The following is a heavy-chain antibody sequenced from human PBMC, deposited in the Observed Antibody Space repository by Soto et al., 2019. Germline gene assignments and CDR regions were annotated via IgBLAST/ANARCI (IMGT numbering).Heavy chain of an antibody. Sequence: QVQLQESGPGLVKPSQTLSLTCTVSGGSISSGGYYWSWIRKHPGKGLEWIGYIYYSGSTYYNPSLKSRVTISVDTSKNQFALKMSSVTAAGTAVYYCARAQYSSRWVDYLGQGTLVTGSS. CDR2: IYYSGST. J-gene: IGHJ4*02. CDR3: ARAQYSSRWVDY. CDR1: GGSISSGGYY. V-gene: IGHV4-31*03. D-gene: IGHD6-13*01.